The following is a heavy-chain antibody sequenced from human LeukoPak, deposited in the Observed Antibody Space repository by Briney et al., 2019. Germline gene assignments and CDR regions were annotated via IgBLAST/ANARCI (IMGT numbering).Heavy chain of an antibody. V-gene: IGHV3-30-3*01. Sequence: PGGSLRLSCVASGFTFSNYWMNWVRQAPGKGLEWVAVISYDGSNKYYADSVKGRFTISRDNSKNTLYLQMNSLRAEDTAVYYCARIPWSLPMLHGYSSSYWGDDAFDIWGQGTMVTVSS. D-gene: IGHD6-6*01. J-gene: IGHJ3*02. CDR2: ISYDGSNK. CDR3: ARIPWSLPMLHGYSSSYWGDDAFDI. CDR1: GFTFSNYW.